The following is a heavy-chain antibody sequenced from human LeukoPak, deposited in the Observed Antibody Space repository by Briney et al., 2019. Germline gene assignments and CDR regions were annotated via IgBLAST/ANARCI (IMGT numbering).Heavy chain of an antibody. CDR2: ISDSGSGGST. D-gene: IGHD3-3*01. CDR1: GFTFSNSA. CDR3: ARLYDFWMEEGDY. Sequence: GGSLRLSCAASGFTFSNSAMRWVRQAPGKGLEWVSTISDSGSGGSTYYADSVKGRFTTSRDNSKNTLYLQMNSLRAEDTAVYYCARLYDFWMEEGDYWGQGTLVTVSS. J-gene: IGHJ4*02. V-gene: IGHV3-23*01.